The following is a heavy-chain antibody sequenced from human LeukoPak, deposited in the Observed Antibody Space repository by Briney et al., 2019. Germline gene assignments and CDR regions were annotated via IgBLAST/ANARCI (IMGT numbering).Heavy chain of an antibody. CDR3: ARGVGYNYGLYYQYGMDV. Sequence: GASLKVSCKASGYTFTSHVIYWVRPAPGPRLDWMGWIDTANGNTQNSQNFQGRVTITRDTSASTAYMELSSLRSEDTAAYYCARGVGYNYGLYYQYGMDVWGQGTTVTVSS. J-gene: IGHJ6*02. D-gene: IGHD5-18*01. CDR1: GYTFTSHV. CDR2: IDTANGNT. V-gene: IGHV1-3*04.